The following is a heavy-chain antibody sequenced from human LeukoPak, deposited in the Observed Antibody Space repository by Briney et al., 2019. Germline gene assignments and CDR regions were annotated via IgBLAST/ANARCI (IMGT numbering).Heavy chain of an antibody. CDR3: ARSSYSSSSSV. CDR2: IWYDGSNK. CDR1: GFTFNRFG. V-gene: IGHV3-33*01. J-gene: IGHJ3*01. Sequence: GGSLRLSCATSGFTFNRFGMHWVRQAPGKGLEWVAVIWYDGSNKDYADSVKGRFTISRDNSKNTLYLQMSGLRAEDTAVYYCARSSYSSSSSVWGQGTMVTVSS. D-gene: IGHD6-6*01.